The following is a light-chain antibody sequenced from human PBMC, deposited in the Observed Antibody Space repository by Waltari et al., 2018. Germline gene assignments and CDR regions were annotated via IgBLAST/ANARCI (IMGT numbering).Light chain of an antibody. CDR3: QQTYSNPWT. V-gene: IGKV1-39*01. CDR2: PLS. J-gene: IGKJ1*01. CDR1: QSIVSY. Sequence: DIQMTQSPSSLSASVGDRVAITFRASQSIVSYLNRYQQKPGQAPKLLIYPLSTLQSGVPSRFSGSGSGTDFTLTITSLQPEDFATYSCQQTYSNPWTFGQGTKVEIK.